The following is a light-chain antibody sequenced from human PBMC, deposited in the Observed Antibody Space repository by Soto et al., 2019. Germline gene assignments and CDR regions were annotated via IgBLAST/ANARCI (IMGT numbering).Light chain of an antibody. J-gene: IGLJ1*01. V-gene: IGLV2-18*02. CDR3: SSYTRSSTYV. CDR1: SSDVGSYNR. CDR2: EGS. Sequence: QSALTQPPSVSGSPGQSVTISCTGTSSDVGSYNRVSWYQQPPGTAPKLMIYEGSNRPSGVPDRFSGSKSGNTASLTISGLQAEDEADYYCSSYTRSSTYVFGSGTKVTVL.